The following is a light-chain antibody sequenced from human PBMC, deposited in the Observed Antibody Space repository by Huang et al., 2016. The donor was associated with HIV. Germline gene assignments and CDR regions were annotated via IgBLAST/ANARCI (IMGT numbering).Light chain of an antibody. CDR1: QSVSSSY. CDR2: GAS. J-gene: IGKJ2*01. Sequence: EIVLTQSPGTLSLSPGERATLSCRASQSVSSSYLAWYQQTPGQAPRLLIYGASSRATGIPDRFSGSGCGTVFTLTISRLEPEDFAVYYCQQYGSSPQTFGQGTKLEIK. CDR3: QQYGSSPQT. V-gene: IGKV3-20*01.